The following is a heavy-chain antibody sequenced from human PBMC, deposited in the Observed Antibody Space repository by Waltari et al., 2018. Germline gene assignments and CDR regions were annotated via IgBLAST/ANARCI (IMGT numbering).Heavy chain of an antibody. CDR3: ARTYSSAWPPLLDY. CDR2: IYGGGGA. Sequence: QVQLQESGPGLVKPSETLSLTCTVSDGSITRYYWSWIRQPAGKGLEWFGRIYGGGGADYNPSLRSRVAMSVDTSKSQFSLMMRSVTAADTAIYYCARTYSSAWPPLLDYWGQGTLVTVSS. D-gene: IGHD6-19*01. J-gene: IGHJ4*02. CDR1: DGSITRYY. V-gene: IGHV4-4*07.